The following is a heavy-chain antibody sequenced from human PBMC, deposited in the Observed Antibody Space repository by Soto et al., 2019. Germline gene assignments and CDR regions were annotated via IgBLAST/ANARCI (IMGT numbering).Heavy chain of an antibody. CDR1: GGSISSYY. CDR3: ARAWGRVFDY. D-gene: IGHD3-16*01. CDR2: IYYSGST. Sequence: QVQLQESGPGLVKPSETLSLTCTVSGGSISSYYWSWIRQPPGKGLEWIGYIYYSGSTNYNPSLKSRVTISVDTSKNPFSLRLSSVTAAAAAVYYCARAWGRVFDYWGQGTLVTVSS. V-gene: IGHV4-59*01. J-gene: IGHJ4*02.